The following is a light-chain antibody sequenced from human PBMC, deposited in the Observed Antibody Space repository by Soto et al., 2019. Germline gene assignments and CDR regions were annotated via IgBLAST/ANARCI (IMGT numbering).Light chain of an antibody. Sequence: QTVVTQEPSLTVSPGGTVTLTCASSTGAVTSGYYPNWFQQKPGQAPRALIYSTSNKRSWTPARFSGSLLGGKAALTLSGVQPEDEAEYYCLRYYGGAWVFGGGTKLTV. CDR3: LRYYGGAWV. CDR2: STS. V-gene: IGLV7-43*01. CDR1: TGAVTSGYY. J-gene: IGLJ3*02.